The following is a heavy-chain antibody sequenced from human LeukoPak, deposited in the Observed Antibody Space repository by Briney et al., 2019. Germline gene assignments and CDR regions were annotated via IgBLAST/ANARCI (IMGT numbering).Heavy chain of an antibody. CDR1: GFTFSSYG. CDR2: ISNNGDST. CDR3: ARSGSSSWANYYFDY. V-gene: IGHV3-64*01. Sequence: GGSLRLSCAASGFTFSSYGMHWVRQAPGKGLEYVSAISNNGDSTYYANSVKGRFTISRDNSKNTLYLQMGSLRTEDMAVYYCARSGSSSWANYYFDYWGQGTLVTVSS. D-gene: IGHD6-13*01. J-gene: IGHJ4*02.